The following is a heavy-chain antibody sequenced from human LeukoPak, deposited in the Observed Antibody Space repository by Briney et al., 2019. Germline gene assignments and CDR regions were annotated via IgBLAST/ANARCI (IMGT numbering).Heavy chain of an antibody. J-gene: IGHJ4*02. CDR3: AKDLGNY. CDR1: GFTFSSYG. CDR2: ISYDGSNK. Sequence: GGSLRLSCAASGFTFSSYGMHWVRQAPGKGLEWVAVISYDGSNKYYADSVKGRFTISKDNSKNTLYLQMNSLRAEDTAVYYCAKDLGNYWGQGTLVTVSS. V-gene: IGHV3-30*18.